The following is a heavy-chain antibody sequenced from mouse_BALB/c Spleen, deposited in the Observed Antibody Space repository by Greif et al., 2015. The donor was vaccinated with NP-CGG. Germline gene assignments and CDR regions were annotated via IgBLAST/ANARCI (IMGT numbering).Heavy chain of an antibody. J-gene: IGHJ3*01. CDR2: IYPGDGDT. CDR1: GYAFSSYW. V-gene: IGHV1-80*01. Sequence: VQVVESGAELVRPGSSVKISCKASGYAFSSYWMNWVKQRPGQGLEWIGQIYPGDGDTNYNGKFKGKATLTADKSSSTAYMQLSSLTSEVSAVYFCARGITFAYWGQGTLVTVSA. CDR3: ARGITFAY. D-gene: IGHD2-4*01.